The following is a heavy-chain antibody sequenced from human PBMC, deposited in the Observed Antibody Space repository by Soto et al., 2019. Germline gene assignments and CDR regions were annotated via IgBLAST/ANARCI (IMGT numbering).Heavy chain of an antibody. J-gene: IGHJ4*02. CDR1: GFTFSDYW. CDR2: IKQDADET. Sequence: GGSLRLSCVASGFTFSDYWMTWVRQAPGKGLEWVANIKQDADETYYLDSVKGRFTISRDNAKNSLFLQMNSLRADDTAMYFCARERHPDYWGQGTLVTVSS. V-gene: IGHV3-7*01. CDR3: ARERHPDY.